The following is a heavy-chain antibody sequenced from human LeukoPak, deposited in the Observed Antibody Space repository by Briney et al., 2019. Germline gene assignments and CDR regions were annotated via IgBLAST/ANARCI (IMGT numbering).Heavy chain of an antibody. J-gene: IGHJ6*02. CDR2: INPNSGGT. V-gene: IGHV1-2*02. Sequence: ASVEVSCKVSGYPFTGYYMHWVRLAPGQGLEWMGWINPNSGGTNYAQKFQGRVTMTRDTSISTAYMEPSRLRSDDTAVYYCASSSSHYYYGMDVWGQGTTVTVSS. CDR1: GYPFTGYY. CDR3: ASSSSHYYYGMDV. D-gene: IGHD6-6*01.